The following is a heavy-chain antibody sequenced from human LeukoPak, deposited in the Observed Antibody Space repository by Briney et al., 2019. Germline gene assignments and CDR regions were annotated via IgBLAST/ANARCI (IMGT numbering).Heavy chain of an antibody. J-gene: IGHJ4*02. CDR3: ARHRASSRGGSGYSQGGFDY. V-gene: IGHV4-39*01. CDR1: GGSISSSDYY. D-gene: IGHD3-22*01. Sequence: PSETLSLTCTVSGGSISSSDYYWGWLRQPPGKGLEWIGSIYYSGSTYYNPSLKSRVTISVDTSKSQFSLNLNSVTAADTAVYYCARHRASSRGGSGYSQGGFDYWGQGTLVTVSS. CDR2: IYYSGST.